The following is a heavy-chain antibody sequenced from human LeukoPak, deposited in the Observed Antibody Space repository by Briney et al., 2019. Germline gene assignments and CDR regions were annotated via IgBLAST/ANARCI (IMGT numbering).Heavy chain of an antibody. CDR2: ISYDGSNK. CDR3: ARFITMVRGNAFDI. Sequence: GGSLRLSCAASGFTFSSYAMHWVRQAPGKGLEWVAVISYDGSNKYYADSVKGRFTISRDNSKNTLYLQMNSLGAEDTAVYYCARFITMVRGNAFDIWGQGTMVTVSS. J-gene: IGHJ3*02. CDR1: GFTFSSYA. V-gene: IGHV3-30*04. D-gene: IGHD3-10*01.